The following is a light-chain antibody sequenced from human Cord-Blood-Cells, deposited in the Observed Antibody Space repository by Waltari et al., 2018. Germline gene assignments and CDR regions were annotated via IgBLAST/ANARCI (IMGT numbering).Light chain of an antibody. V-gene: IGKV1-39*01. CDR1: QSISSY. CDR3: QQSYSTPRYS. Sequence: DIQMTQSPSSLSASVGDRVTITCRASQSISSYLNWYQQKPGKALKLLIYAASSLQSGVPSRFSGSGSGTDFTLTISSLQPEDFATYYCQQSYSTPRYSFGQGTKLESK. J-gene: IGKJ2*03. CDR2: AAS.